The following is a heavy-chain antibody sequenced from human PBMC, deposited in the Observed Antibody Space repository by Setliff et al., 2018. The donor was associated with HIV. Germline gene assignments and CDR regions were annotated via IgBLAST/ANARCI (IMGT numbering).Heavy chain of an antibody. J-gene: IGHJ5*02. CDR2: INPSGGST. V-gene: IGHV1-46*01. D-gene: IGHD1-1*01. CDR3: ARAKATRQARPTNCFDP. Sequence: ASVKVSCKASGDIFTSYYMHWVRQAPGQGPEWMGVINPSGGSTIYAQKFQDRVTVTADESTSTAYTELSSLRFEDTAVYYCARAKATRQARPTNCFDPWGQGTLVTVSS. CDR1: GDIFTSYY.